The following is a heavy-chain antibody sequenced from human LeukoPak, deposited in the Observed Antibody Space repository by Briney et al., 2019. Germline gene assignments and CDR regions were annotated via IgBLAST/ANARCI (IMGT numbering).Heavy chain of an antibody. J-gene: IGHJ4*02. D-gene: IGHD5-18*01. CDR2: IKQDGSEK. Sequence: GGSLRLSCAASGFTLSSYWMSWVRQAPGKGLEWVANIKQDGSEKYYVDSVKGRFTISRDNAKNSLYLQMNSLRAEDTAVYYCARDHGYSYGDLDYWGQGTLVTVSS. CDR3: ARDHGYSYGDLDY. CDR1: GFTLSSYW. V-gene: IGHV3-7*01.